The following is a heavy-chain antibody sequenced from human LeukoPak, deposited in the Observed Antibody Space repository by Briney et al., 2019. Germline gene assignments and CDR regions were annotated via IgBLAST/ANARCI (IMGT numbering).Heavy chain of an antibody. J-gene: IGHJ4*02. CDR1: GGSITNYY. D-gene: IGHD6-6*01. CDR2: IYSSGNT. CDR3: TRWGSIAVARFDY. Sequence: SETLSLTCSLSGGSITNYYWSWIRQPPGQGLERIAWIYSSGNTDYNPSLKSRVTISLGTSNNQFSLRLTSVTASDTAVYYCTRWGSIAVARFDYWGQGTLVTVSS. V-gene: IGHV4-4*09.